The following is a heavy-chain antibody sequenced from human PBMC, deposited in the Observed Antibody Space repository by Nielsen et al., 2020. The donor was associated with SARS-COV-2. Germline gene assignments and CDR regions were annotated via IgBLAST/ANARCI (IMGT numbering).Heavy chain of an antibody. V-gene: IGHV3-23*01. J-gene: IGHJ6*02. CDR2: ISGSGGST. CDR1: GFTFSSYA. D-gene: IGHD2-21*02. Sequence: GGSLRLSCAASGFTFSSYAMSWVRQAPGKGPEWVSAISGSGGSTYYADSVKGRFTISRDNSKNTLYLQMNSLRAEDTAVYYCAKDLKRRTDRVVVTAIHHYYYGMDVWGQGTTVTVSS. CDR3: AKDLKRRTDRVVVTAIHHYYYGMDV.